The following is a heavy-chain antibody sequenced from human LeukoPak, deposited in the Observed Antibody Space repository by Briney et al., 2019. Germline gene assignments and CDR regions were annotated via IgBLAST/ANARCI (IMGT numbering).Heavy chain of an antibody. J-gene: IGHJ4*02. Sequence: TSVKVSCNASGFTFTSSSMQWVRQARGQRLEWIGWIAVGSGNTNYAQKFQGRVTITRDMSTSTAYMELSSLRSEDTAVYYCAAVFGSGYYYYFDYWGRGTLVTVSS. CDR3: AAVFGSGYYYYFDY. V-gene: IGHV1-58*02. D-gene: IGHD3-22*01. CDR2: IAVGSGNT. CDR1: GFTFTSSS.